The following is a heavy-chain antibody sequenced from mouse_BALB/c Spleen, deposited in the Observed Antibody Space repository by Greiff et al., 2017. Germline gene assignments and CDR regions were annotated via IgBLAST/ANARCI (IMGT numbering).Heavy chain of an antibody. Sequence: VHVKQSGPELVKPGASVKMSCKASGYTFTSYVMHWVKQKPGQGLEWIGYINPYNDGTKYNEKFKGKATLTSDKSSSTAYMELSSLTSEDSAVYYCAREVRDYWYFDVWGAGTTVTVSS. D-gene: IGHD2-14*01. J-gene: IGHJ1*01. V-gene: IGHV1-14*01. CDR2: INPYNDGT. CDR3: AREVRDYWYFDV. CDR1: GYTFTSYV.